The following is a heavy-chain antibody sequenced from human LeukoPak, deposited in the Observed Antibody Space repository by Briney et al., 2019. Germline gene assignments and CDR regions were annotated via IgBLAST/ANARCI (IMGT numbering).Heavy chain of an antibody. V-gene: IGHV3-15*01. D-gene: IGHD6-13*01. CDR3: TTYSSSYYSFDY. CDR1: GFTFSNAW. CDR2: IKSKTDGGTT. Sequence: GGSLRLSCAASGFTFSNAWMSWVRQAPGKGLEWVGRIKSKTDGGTTEYAAPVKGRFTISRDDSKNTLYLQMNSLKTEDTVIYYCTTYSSSYYSFDYWGQGTLVTVSS. J-gene: IGHJ4*02.